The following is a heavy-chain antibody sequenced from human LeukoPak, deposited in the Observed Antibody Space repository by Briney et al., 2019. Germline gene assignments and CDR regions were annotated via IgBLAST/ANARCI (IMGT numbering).Heavy chain of an antibody. V-gene: IGHV3-7*05. D-gene: IGHD2-2*01. J-gene: IGHJ6*02. Sequence: GGSLRLSCVASGFPFSNYWMSWVRQAPGKGLEWVANINQDGTEGNYVDSVKGRLIISRDNSKNTLYLQLNSLRDEDTAVYYCAKDLGYCTSASPCLRGMDVWGQGTTVTVSS. CDR2: INQDGTEG. CDR3: AKDLGYCTSASPCLRGMDV. CDR1: GFPFSNYW.